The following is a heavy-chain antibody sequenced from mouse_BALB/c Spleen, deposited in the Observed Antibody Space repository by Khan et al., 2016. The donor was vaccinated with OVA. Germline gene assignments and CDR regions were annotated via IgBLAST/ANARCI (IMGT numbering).Heavy chain of an antibody. CDR1: GYTFTDYY. Sequence: QVQLQQSGAELARPRASVKLSCKASGYTFTDYYINWMRQRTGQGLEWIGEIYPGSDNTYYNEKFKGKATLTADKSSSTAYMQLSSLTSEDSAVYFCAREWAAWFPYWGQGTLVTVSA. CDR3: AREWAAWFPY. J-gene: IGHJ3*01. V-gene: IGHV1-77*01. CDR2: IYPGSDNT.